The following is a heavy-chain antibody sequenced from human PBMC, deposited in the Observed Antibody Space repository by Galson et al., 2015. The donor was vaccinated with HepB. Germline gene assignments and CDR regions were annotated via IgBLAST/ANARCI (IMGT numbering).Heavy chain of an antibody. CDR3: ARDSSGYYPDY. CDR2: IRSKGYGGTT. Sequence: SLRLSCAASGFTFGDYAMSWFRQAPGKGLEWVGSIRSKGYGGTTEYAASVKGRFTISRDDSKNSLYLQMTSLRDEDTAVYYCARDSSGYYPDYWGQGTLVTVSS. D-gene: IGHD3-22*01. CDR1: GFTFGDYA. J-gene: IGHJ4*02. V-gene: IGHV3-49*03.